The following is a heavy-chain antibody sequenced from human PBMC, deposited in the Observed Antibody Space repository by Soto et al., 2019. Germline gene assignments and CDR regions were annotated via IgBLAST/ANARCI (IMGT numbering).Heavy chain of an antibody. V-gene: IGHV4-4*02. D-gene: IGHD3-16*01. Sequence: TLSLTCAVSGGSIRNNNWWTWVRQSPGKGLEWIGEMYHTGSTNYNPSLESRVTISLDKSKNEFSLRLNSVTTADTAVYYCASRLWYFDNWGQGTLVTVSS. CDR1: GGSIRNNNW. J-gene: IGHJ4*02. CDR3: ASRLWYFDN. CDR2: MYHTGST.